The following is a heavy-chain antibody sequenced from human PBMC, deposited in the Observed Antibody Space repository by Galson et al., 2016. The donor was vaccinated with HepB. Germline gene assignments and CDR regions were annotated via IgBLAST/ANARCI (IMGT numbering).Heavy chain of an antibody. D-gene: IGHD1-7*01. CDR3: ARCATGNYAGGFEH. J-gene: IGHJ4*02. CDR1: GYRFGTYW. CDR2: IYPGNSET. Sequence: KVSCKASGYRFGTYWVAWVRQMPGKGPEWMGIIYPGNSETFYSPSFQGQVTMSVDMSTSTAYLQWSSLKASDTAIYYCARCATGNYAGGFEHWGQGSLVTVCS. V-gene: IGHV5-51*01.